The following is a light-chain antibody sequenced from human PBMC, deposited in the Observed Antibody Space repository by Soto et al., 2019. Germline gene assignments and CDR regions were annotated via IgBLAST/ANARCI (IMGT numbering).Light chain of an antibody. CDR2: KSS. J-gene: IGKJ1*01. Sequence: DIQMTQSPSTLSASVGDRVTITCRASQYIHSWLAWYQEKPGKAPKLLIYKSSTLESGVPSRFSGSGSGTEFTLTISGLQSDDFATYYCQQYHGIWTFGQGTKVEIK. CDR3: QQYHGIWT. CDR1: QYIHSW. V-gene: IGKV1-5*03.